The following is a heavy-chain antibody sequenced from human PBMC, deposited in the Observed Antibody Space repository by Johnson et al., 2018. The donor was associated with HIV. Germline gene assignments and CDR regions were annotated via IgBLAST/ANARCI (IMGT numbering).Heavy chain of an antibody. V-gene: IGHV3-7*01. Sequence: VQLVESGGGLVKPGGSLRLSCAASGFTFSDYYMSWVRQAPGKGLEWVANIKQDGSEKYYVDSVKGRFTISRDNAKNSLYVQMNSLRAEDTAMYYCTGGWYNLSAFDIWGQGTMATVSS. J-gene: IGHJ3*02. CDR2: IKQDGSEK. CDR3: TGGWYNLSAFDI. CDR1: GFTFSDYY. D-gene: IGHD1-1*01.